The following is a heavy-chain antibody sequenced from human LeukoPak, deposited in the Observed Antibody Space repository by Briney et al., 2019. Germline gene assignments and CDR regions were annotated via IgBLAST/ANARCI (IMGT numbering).Heavy chain of an antibody. J-gene: IGHJ3*02. CDR3: ARDRGGYGGVALVGAFDI. CDR2: ITPSNGGT. Sequence: ASVKVSCKTSGYTFTEHYIIWVRQAPGQGLEWMGWITPSNGGTTYSRKFKGRVTMTRDTSINTAYMEVTRLTSAGTAVYYCARDRGGYGGVALVGAFDIWGQGTMVTVSS. D-gene: IGHD4-23*01. V-gene: IGHV1-2*02. CDR1: GYTFTEHY.